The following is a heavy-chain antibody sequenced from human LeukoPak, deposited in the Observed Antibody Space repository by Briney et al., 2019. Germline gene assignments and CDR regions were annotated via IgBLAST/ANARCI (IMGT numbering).Heavy chain of an antibody. CDR1: GYTFTGYY. D-gene: IGHD3-22*01. CDR2: INPNSGGT. J-gene: IGHJ1*01. V-gene: IGHV1-2*02. CDR3: ARFYDSSGYPAEYFQH. Sequence: GASVKVSCKASGYTFTGYYMHWVRQAPGQGLEWMGWINPNSGGTNYAQKFHGRVTMTRDTSISTAYMELSRLRSDDTAVYYCARFYDSSGYPAEYFQHWGQGTLVTVSS.